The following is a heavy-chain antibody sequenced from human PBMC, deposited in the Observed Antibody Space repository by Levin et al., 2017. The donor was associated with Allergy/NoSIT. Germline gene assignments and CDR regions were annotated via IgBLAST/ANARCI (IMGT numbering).Heavy chain of an antibody. CDR2: ISERGTT. CDR1: GGSFSGNY. D-gene: IGHD3-10*02. Sequence: PGGSLRLSCAVHGGSFSGNYWTWIRQSPGKGLEWIGEISERGTTNYSPSLKTRVTISLDTSEKQFSLKLTSLTAADTAVYYCAKINVRGVLIFRGMDVWGQGTTVTVSS. J-gene: IGHJ6*02. CDR3: AKINVRGVLIFRGMDV. V-gene: IGHV4-34*01.